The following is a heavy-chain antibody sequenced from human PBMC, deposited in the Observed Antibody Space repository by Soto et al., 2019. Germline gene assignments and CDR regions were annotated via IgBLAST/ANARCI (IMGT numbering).Heavy chain of an antibody. V-gene: IGHV1-69*01. CDR3: ARGASTPPGAFDI. D-gene: IGHD2-2*01. Sequence: QVQLVQSGAEVKKPGSSVKVSCKASGGTFSSYAISWVRQAPGQGLEWMGGIIPIFGTANYAQKFQGRVTITADESTGTPYMERSSLRSEETAVYYCARGASTPPGAFDIWGQGTMVTVSS. J-gene: IGHJ3*02. CDR1: GGTFSSYA. CDR2: IIPIFGTA.